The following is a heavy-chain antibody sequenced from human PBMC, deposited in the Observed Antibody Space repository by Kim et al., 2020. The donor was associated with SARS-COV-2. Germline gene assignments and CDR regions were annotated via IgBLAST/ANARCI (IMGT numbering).Heavy chain of an antibody. CDR2: ISWNSGSI. V-gene: IGHV3-9*01. CDR3: AKDIFPYYYGSGSYFSAFDI. CDR1: GFTFDDYA. Sequence: GGSLRLSCAASGFTFDDYAMHWVRQAPGKGLEWVSGISWNSGSIGYADSVKGRFTISRDNAKNSLYLQMNSLRAEDTALYYCAKDIFPYYYGSGSYFSAFDIWGQGTMVTVSS. J-gene: IGHJ3*02. D-gene: IGHD3-10*01.